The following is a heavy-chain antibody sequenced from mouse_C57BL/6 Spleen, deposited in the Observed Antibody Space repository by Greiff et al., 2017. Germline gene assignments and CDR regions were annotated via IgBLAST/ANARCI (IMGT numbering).Heavy chain of an antibody. V-gene: IGHV3-6*01. J-gene: IGHJ4*01. Sequence: EVKLMESGPGLVKPSQSLSLTCSVTGYSITSGYYWNWIRQFPGNKLEWMGYISYDGSNNYNPSLKNRISITRDTSKNQFFLKLNSVTTEDTATYYCARAVYYYGRNYYAMDYWGQGTSVTVSS. D-gene: IGHD1-1*01. CDR3: ARAVYYYGRNYYAMDY. CDR1: GYSITSGYY. CDR2: ISYDGSN.